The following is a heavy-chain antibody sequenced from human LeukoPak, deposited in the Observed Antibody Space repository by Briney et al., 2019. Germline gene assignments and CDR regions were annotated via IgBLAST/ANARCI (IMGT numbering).Heavy chain of an antibody. CDR3: ARDRNGNYGRWGFDY. CDR1: GFTFSSYG. CDR2: IWYDGSNK. Sequence: GGSLRLSCAASGFTFSSYGMHWVRQAPGKGLEWVAVIWYDGSNKYYADSVKGRFTISRDNSKNTLYLQMNSLRAGDTAVYYCARDRNGNYGRWGFDYWGQGTLVTVSS. V-gene: IGHV3-33*01. J-gene: IGHJ4*02. D-gene: IGHD4-17*01.